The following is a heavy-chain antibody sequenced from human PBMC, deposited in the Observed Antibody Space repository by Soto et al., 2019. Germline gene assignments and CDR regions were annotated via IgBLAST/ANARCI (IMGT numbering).Heavy chain of an antibody. CDR3: PHSRGLLRGYGMDV. CDR2: IYWDDDK. CDR1: GFSLSTSGVG. D-gene: IGHD1-26*01. Sequence: QITLKESGPTLVKPTQTLTLTCTFSGFSLSTSGVGVGWIRQPPGKALEWLALIYWDDDKRYSPSLKSRLTITKYTSKNHVVLTMTNLDPVDAATYYCPHSRGLLRGYGMDVWGQGTTVTVSS. V-gene: IGHV2-5*02. J-gene: IGHJ6*02.